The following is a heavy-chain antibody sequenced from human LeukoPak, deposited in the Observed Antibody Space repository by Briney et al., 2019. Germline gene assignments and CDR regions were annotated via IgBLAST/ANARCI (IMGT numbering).Heavy chain of an antibody. J-gene: IGHJ4*02. CDR3: ARPLAGYSYGYFDY. D-gene: IGHD5-18*01. Sequence: NRGESLMISCKCSGYSFTSYWIGWVRPMPGEGLELMGIIYPGDSDTRYSPSFQGQVTISADKSISTAYLQWSSLKASDTAMYYCARPLAGYSYGYFDYWGQGTLVTVSS. V-gene: IGHV5-51*01. CDR2: IYPGDSDT. CDR1: GYSFTSYW.